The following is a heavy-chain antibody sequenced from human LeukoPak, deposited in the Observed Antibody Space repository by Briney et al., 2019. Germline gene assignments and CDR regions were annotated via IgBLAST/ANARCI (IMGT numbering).Heavy chain of an antibody. CDR3: AKGSTIRFSRWFDP. Sequence: PGASLRLSCAASGLTFSSYAMSWVRQAPGKGLEWVSAISGSGGSTYYADSVKGRFTISRDNSKNTLYLQMNSLRAEDTAVYYCAKGSTIRFSRWFDPWGQGTLVTVSS. J-gene: IGHJ5*02. V-gene: IGHV3-23*01. D-gene: IGHD3-3*01. CDR2: ISGSGGST. CDR1: GLTFSSYA.